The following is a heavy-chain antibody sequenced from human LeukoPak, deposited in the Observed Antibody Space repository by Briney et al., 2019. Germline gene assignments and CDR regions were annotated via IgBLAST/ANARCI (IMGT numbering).Heavy chain of an antibody. D-gene: IGHD6-13*01. CDR1: GFTFSSYG. Sequence: PGGSLRLSCAASGFTFSSYGMRWVRQAPGKGLEWVAFIRYDGSNKYYADSVKGRFTISRDNSRNTLYLQMNSLRTEDTAVYYCAKDGAMAAAGYYFDYWGQGTPVTVSS. CDR2: IRYDGSNK. J-gene: IGHJ4*02. V-gene: IGHV3-30*02. CDR3: AKDGAMAAAGYYFDY.